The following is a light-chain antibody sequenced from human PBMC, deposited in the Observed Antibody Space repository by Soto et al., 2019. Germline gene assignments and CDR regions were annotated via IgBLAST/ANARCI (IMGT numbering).Light chain of an antibody. CDR1: QTVSSTY. CDR2: AAS. V-gene: IGKV3-20*01. CDR3: QQYGRSPPLI. Sequence: EVVLTQSPGTLSLSPGERATLSCRASQTVSSTYLAWYQQTPGQAPRLLIYAASTRATGIPDRFSGSGSGTDFTLTISRLEPEDFAVYYCQQYGRSPPLIFGGGTKVEIK. J-gene: IGKJ4*01.